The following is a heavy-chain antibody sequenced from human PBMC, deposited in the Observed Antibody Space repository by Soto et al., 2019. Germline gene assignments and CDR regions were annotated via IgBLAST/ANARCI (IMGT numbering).Heavy chain of an antibody. J-gene: IGHJ1*01. Sequence: ASVKVSCKASGYTFTSYGISWVRQAPGQGLEWMGWISAYNGNTNYAQKLQGRVTMTTDTSTSTAYMELRSLRSDDTAVYYCARAFMLGYCSGGTCYRHFQHWGQGTLVTVSS. CDR3: ARAFMLGYCSGGTCYRHFQH. CDR2: ISAYNGNT. D-gene: IGHD2-15*01. CDR1: GYTFTSYG. V-gene: IGHV1-18*01.